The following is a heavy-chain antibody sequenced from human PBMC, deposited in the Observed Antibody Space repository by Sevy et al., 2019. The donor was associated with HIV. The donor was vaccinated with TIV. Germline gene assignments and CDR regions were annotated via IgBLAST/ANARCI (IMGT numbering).Heavy chain of an antibody. CDR2: ISWNSGSI. Sequence: GGSLRLSCAASGFTFDDYAMHWVRQAPGKGLEWVSGISWNSGSIGYADSVKGRFTISRDNSKNTLYLQMNSLRAEDTAVYYCAREPALRSTIFGVVIIGIDYWGQGTLVTVSS. CDR3: AREPALRSTIFGVVIIGIDY. V-gene: IGHV3-9*01. J-gene: IGHJ4*02. CDR1: GFTFDDYA. D-gene: IGHD3-3*01.